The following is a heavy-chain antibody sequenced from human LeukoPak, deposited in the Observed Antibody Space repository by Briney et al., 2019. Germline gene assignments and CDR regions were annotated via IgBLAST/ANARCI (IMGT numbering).Heavy chain of an antibody. CDR3: SRSSAAAGAVGY. CDR1: GYSFTAHY. CDR2: INPNTGGT. Sequence: ASVKVSCKASGYSFTAHYIHWVRQAPGQGHEWMGCINPNTGGTNYALKFQGRVTMTSDTSTTTAYMGLSSLSSDDTAVYFCSRSSAAAGAVGYWGQGTLVTVSS. V-gene: IGHV1-2*02. D-gene: IGHD6-13*01. J-gene: IGHJ4*02.